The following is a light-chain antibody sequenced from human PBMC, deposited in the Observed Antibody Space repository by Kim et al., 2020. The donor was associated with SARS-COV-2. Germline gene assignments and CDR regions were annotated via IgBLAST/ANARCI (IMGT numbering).Light chain of an antibody. J-gene: IGLJ3*02. V-gene: IGLV6-57*02. CDR1: SGSIASNY. Sequence: KPITISCTGSSGSIASNYVQWYRQRPGSAPTTVIFQNNQRTSGVPRRFSGSIDRSSNSASLTISGLKTEDEADYYCQSYDANSHWVFGGGTKVTVL. CDR3: QSYDANSHWV. CDR2: QNN.